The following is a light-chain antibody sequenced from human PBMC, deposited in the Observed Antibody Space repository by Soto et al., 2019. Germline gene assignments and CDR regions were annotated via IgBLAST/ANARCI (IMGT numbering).Light chain of an antibody. CDR3: QQYNNWPPRT. CDR1: QGISSY. J-gene: IGKJ1*01. V-gene: IGKV1-8*01. CDR2: AAS. Sequence: AIRMTQSPSSFSASTGDRVTISCRSSQGISSYLAWYQQKPGKAPKLLIYAASTLQSGVPSRFSGSGFGTDFTLTISSLQSEDFAVYYRQQYNNWPPRTFGQGAKVDIK.